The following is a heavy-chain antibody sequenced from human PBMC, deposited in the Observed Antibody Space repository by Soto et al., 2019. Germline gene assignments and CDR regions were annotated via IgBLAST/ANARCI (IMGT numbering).Heavy chain of an antibody. CDR1: GGSISSSSYY. D-gene: IGHD3-16*02. J-gene: IGHJ4*02. Sequence: SETLSLTCTVSGGSISSSSYYWGWIRQPPGKGLEWIGSIYYSGSTYYNPSLKSRVTISVDTSKNQFSLKLSSVTAADTAVYYCAREDDYVWGSYRYGPFDYWGQGTLVTVSS. CDR3: AREDDYVWGSYRYGPFDY. V-gene: IGHV4-39*02. CDR2: IYYSGST.